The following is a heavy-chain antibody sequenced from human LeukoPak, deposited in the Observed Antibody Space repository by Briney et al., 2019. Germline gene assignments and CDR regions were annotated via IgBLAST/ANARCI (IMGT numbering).Heavy chain of an antibody. V-gene: IGHV3-21*01. J-gene: IGHJ4*02. Sequence: GGSLRLSCAASGFTFSSYSMNWVRQAPGKGLEWVSSISSSSSYIYYADSVKGRFTISRDNAKNSLYLQMNSLRAEDTAVYYCARGMTGSYFGHFDYWGQGTLVTVSS. CDR2: ISSSSSYI. CDR3: ARGMTGSYFGHFDY. CDR1: GFTFSSYS. D-gene: IGHD1-26*01.